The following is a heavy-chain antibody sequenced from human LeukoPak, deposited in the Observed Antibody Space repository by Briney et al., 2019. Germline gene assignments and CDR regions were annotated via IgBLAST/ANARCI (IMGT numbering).Heavy chain of an antibody. CDR1: GYTFTSYD. D-gene: IGHD1-1*01. CDR3: ARDKQLDWAHYYYYYMDV. V-gene: IGHV1-8*01. J-gene: IGHJ6*03. CDR2: MNPNSGNT. Sequence: ASVKVSCKASGYTFTSYDINWVRQATGQGLEWMGWMNPNSGNTGYARKFQGRVTMTRNTSISTAYMELSSLRSEDTAVYYCARDKQLDWAHYYYYYMDVWGKGTTVTVSS.